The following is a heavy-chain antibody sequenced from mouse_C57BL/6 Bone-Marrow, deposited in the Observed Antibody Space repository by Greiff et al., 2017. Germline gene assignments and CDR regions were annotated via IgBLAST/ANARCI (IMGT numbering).Heavy chain of an antibody. CDR2: IYPRSGNT. V-gene: IGHV1-81*01. J-gene: IGHJ3*01. Sequence: QVQLQQSGAELARPGASVKLSCKASGYTFTSYGISWVKQRTGQGLEWIGEIYPRSGNTYYNEKFKGKAKLTADKSSSTVYMKLLSLTAEDSAVYFCATVLPFAYWGQGTLVTVSA. CDR3: ATVLPFAY. CDR1: GYTFTSYG. D-gene: IGHD1-1*01.